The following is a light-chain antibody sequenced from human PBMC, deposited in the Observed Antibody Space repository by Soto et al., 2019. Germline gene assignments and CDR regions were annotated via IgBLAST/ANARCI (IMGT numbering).Light chain of an antibody. Sequence: EIVLTQSPGTLSLSPGERATLSCRASQSVSNNYLAWYQQKPGQAPRLLIYGASNRATGIPDRFSGSGSGTDFTLTISRLEPEDFAVYYCQQCGSSPLTFGGGTKVDI. V-gene: IGKV3-20*01. J-gene: IGKJ4*01. CDR1: QSVSNNY. CDR3: QQCGSSPLT. CDR2: GAS.